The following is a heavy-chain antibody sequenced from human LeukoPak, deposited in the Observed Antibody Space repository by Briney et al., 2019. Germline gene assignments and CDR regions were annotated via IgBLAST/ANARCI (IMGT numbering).Heavy chain of an antibody. Sequence: GASVKVSCKASGYTFTNYAMHWVRQAPGQRLEWMGWINAGNGNTKYSPKFQGRVTITRDTSASTAYMELSSLRSEDTAVYYCARGDQPNYYDSSGYDYWGQGTLVTVSS. CDR2: INAGNGNT. D-gene: IGHD3-22*01. CDR1: GYTFTNYA. V-gene: IGHV1-3*01. CDR3: ARGDQPNYYDSSGYDY. J-gene: IGHJ4*02.